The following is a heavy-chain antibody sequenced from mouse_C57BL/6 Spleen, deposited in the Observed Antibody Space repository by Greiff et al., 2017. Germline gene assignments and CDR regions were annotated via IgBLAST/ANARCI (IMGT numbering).Heavy chain of an antibody. CDR3: ARGIYDGYYVWFAY. CDR1: GYTFTSYW. CDR2: IDPSDSET. Sequence: VQLQQPGAELVRPGSSVKLSCKASGYTFTSYWMHWVKQRPIQGLEWIGNIDPSDSETHYNQKFKDKATLTVDKSSSTAYMQLSSLTSEDSAVYYCARGIYDGYYVWFAYWGQGTLVTVSA. D-gene: IGHD2-3*01. V-gene: IGHV1-52*01. J-gene: IGHJ3*01.